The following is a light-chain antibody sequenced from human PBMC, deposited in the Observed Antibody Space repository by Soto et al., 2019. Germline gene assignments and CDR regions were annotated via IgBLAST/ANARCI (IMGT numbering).Light chain of an antibody. Sequence: EIVLTQSPATLSLSPGERATLSCRASQSISSHLAWYQQKPGQAPRLLMYDVSNRATGIPARFSGSGSGTDFTLTISSLESEDFAVYYCQQRPNWPLTFGGGTKVEIK. CDR3: QQRPNWPLT. V-gene: IGKV3-11*01. CDR2: DVS. J-gene: IGKJ4*01. CDR1: QSISSH.